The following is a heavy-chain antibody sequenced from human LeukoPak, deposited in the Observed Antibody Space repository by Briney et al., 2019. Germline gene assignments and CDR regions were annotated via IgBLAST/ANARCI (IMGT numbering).Heavy chain of an antibody. D-gene: IGHD6-19*01. J-gene: IGHJ4*02. CDR1: GFTFSSYW. Sequence: GGSLRLSCAASGFTFSSYWMTWVRQAPGKGLEWVANISPDGSAKYYVDSVKGRFTISRDNARNSLYLQMNSVGAEDTATYFCASQPSAVAGNYWGQGTLVTVSS. CDR2: ISPDGSAK. V-gene: IGHV3-7*02. CDR3: ASQPSAVAGNY.